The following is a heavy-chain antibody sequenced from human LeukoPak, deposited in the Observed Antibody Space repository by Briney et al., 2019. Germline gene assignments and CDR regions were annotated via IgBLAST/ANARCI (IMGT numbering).Heavy chain of an antibody. CDR2: ISGSGDNT. CDR1: GFTFGGFA. J-gene: IGHJ4*02. Sequence: PGGSLRLSCAASGFTFGGFAMSWVRRTPGKGLEWVSGISGSGDNTLYADSVKGRFTISRDNSKNTVYLQMDSLRVEDTAIYYCAKTTTGYSSGRYPAWPIDYWGQGTLVTVSS. D-gene: IGHD2-15*01. V-gene: IGHV3-23*01. CDR3: AKTTTGYSSGRYPAWPIDY.